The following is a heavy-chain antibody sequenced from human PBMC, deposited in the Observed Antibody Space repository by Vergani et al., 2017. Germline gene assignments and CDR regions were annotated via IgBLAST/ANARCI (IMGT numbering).Heavy chain of an antibody. CDR1: GFTFSSYD. CDR3: ARAVSTTVVDPPGY. V-gene: IGHV3-13*01. J-gene: IGHJ4*02. D-gene: IGHD4-23*01. CDR2: IGTAGDT. Sequence: EVQMVESGGGLVKPGGSLRLSCVASGFTFSSYDMHWVRQATGKGLEWVSAIGTAGDTYYPGSVKGRFTISRENAKNSLYLQMNSLRAGDTAIYYCARAVSTTVVDPPGYWGQGTLVTVSS.